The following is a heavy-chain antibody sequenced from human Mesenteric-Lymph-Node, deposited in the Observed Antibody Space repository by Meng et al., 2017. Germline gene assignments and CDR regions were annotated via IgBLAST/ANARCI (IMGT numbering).Heavy chain of an antibody. CDR1: GFTFSSYG. CDR3: AKSLEAAATGFDY. V-gene: IGHV3-30*18. CDR2: ISYDGNKK. Sequence: QVQLVESGGGVVQPGRSLRLSCAASGFTFSSYGIHWVRQAPGKGLEWVALISYDGNKKYYGDSVKGRFTISRDISKNTLYLQMNSLRPEDTAVYFCAKSLEAAATGFDYWGQGTLVTVSS. J-gene: IGHJ4*02. D-gene: IGHD2-15*01.